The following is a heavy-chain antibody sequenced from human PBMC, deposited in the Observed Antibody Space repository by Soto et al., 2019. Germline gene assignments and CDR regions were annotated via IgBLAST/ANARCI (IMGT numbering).Heavy chain of an antibody. Sequence: EVQLLESGGGLVQSGGSLRLSCAASGLTFSLYAMTWVRQAPGKGLEWVSAISGSGSSTYYADSVKGRFTTSRDNSKNTLFLQMDSLRAEDTAVYYCAKDPGYSNYYGIDVWDQGTTVTVSS. V-gene: IGHV3-23*01. CDR2: ISGSGSST. J-gene: IGHJ6*02. CDR3: AKDPGYSNYYGIDV. D-gene: IGHD4-4*01. CDR1: GLTFSLYA.